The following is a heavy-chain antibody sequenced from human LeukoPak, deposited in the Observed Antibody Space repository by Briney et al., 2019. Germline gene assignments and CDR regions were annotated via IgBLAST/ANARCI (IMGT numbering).Heavy chain of an antibody. V-gene: IGHV4-34*01. CDR2: INHSGST. CDR1: GGSFSGYY. D-gene: IGHD3-22*01. J-gene: IGHJ4*02. CDR3: ARETHSSGYEYYFDY. Sequence: SETLSLTCAVYGGSFSGYYWSWIRQPPGKGLEWIGEINHSGSTNYNPSLKSRVTISVDTSKNQFSLKLSSVTAADTAVYYCARETHSSGYEYYFDYWGQGTLVTVSS.